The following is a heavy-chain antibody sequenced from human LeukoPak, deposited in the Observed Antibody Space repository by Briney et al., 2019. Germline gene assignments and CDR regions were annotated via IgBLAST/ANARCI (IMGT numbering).Heavy chain of an antibody. CDR1: GGSISSYY. V-gene: IGHV4-59*01. CDR3: ARDNTYALGGRSFDY. D-gene: IGHD3-16*01. CDR2: IYYSGST. Sequence: SDTLSLTCTVSGGSISSYYWSWIRQPPGKGLEGIGLIYYSGSTDYNLSLKSRVTISVDTSRNQFSLKLRSVTAADTAVYYCARDNTYALGGRSFDYWGQGTLVTVSS. J-gene: IGHJ4*02.